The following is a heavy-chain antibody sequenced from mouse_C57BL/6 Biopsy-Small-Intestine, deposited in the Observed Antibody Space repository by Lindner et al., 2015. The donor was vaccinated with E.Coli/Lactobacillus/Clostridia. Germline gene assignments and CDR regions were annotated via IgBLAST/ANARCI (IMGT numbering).Heavy chain of an antibody. D-gene: IGHD5-1*01. Sequence: SVKVSCKASGYTFSNYGISWVRQAPGQGLEWMGWISTYVTNINYARKFQGRLTMTTDTSTGTAHMELRSLTSDDTAVYYCTRDKDGYSAYDFFFDYWGQGTRVTVSS. CDR3: TRDKDGYSAYDFFFDY. CDR2: ISTYVTNI. J-gene: IGHJ2*03. CDR1: GYTFSNYG. V-gene: IGHV1S127*01.